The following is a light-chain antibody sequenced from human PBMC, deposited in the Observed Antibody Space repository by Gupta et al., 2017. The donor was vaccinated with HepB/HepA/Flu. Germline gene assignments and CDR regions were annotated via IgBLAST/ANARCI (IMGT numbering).Light chain of an antibody. Sequence: QSVLTQPPSVSGPPGQRVTISCTGRSSSIGAGYAVHWYRQLPGTAPKLLIYGNSNRPSGGPDRFAGSKSGTSASLAITGLEAEDEADYYCQSYDSSLSVVFGGGTKLTVL. CDR3: QSYDSSLSVV. CDR1: SSSIGAGYA. CDR2: GNS. V-gene: IGLV1-40*01. J-gene: IGLJ2*01.